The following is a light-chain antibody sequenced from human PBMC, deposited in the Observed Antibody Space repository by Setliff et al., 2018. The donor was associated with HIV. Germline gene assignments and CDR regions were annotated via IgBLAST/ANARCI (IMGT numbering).Light chain of an antibody. CDR1: SSDIGGYKS. V-gene: IGLV2-14*03. J-gene: IGLJ1*01. CDR2: DVS. Sequence: QSVLPQPASVSGSPGQSITISCTGTSSDIGGYKSVSWYQQHPGKAPKLMIYDVSNRPSGVSNRFSGSKSGNTASLTISGLQAEDEADYYCCSYAGSYVFGTGTKVTVL. CDR3: CSYAGSYV.